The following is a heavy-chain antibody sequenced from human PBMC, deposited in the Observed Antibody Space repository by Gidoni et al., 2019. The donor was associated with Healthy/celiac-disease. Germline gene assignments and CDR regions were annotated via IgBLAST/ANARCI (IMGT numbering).Heavy chain of an antibody. Sequence: QVTLKESGPVLVKPTETLTLTCNVSGFSLSNARMGVSWIRQPPGKALEWLAHIFSNDEKSYSTSLKSRLTISKDTSKSQVVLTMTNMDPVDTATYYCARGIGYCSSTSCYDYYYYYMDVWGKGTTVTVS. CDR3: ARGIGYCSSTSCYDYYYYYMDV. V-gene: IGHV2-26*01. CDR2: IFSNDEK. J-gene: IGHJ6*03. D-gene: IGHD2-2*01. CDR1: GFSLSNARMG.